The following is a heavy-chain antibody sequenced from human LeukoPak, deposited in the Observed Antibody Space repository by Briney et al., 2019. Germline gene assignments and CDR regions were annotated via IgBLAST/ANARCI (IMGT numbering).Heavy chain of an antibody. Sequence: PGGSLRLSCAAPGFNFINYWMSWVRQAPGKGLEWVANVKEDGTTKQYVDSVKGRFTISRDNAKNSLHLQMDSLRAEDTAVYYCVSQEVVPHWGQGTLVSVSS. CDR3: VSQEVVPH. V-gene: IGHV3-7*01. CDR2: VKEDGTTK. J-gene: IGHJ4*02. CDR1: GFNFINYW. D-gene: IGHD2-15*01.